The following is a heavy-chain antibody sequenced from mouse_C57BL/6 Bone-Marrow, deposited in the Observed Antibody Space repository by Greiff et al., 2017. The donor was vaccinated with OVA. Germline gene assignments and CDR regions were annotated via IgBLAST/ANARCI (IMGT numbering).Heavy chain of an antibody. CDR2: ISRGGSYT. V-gene: IGHV5-6*02. CDR3: ARQYDYDKFAY. CDR1: GFTFSSYG. J-gene: IGHJ3*01. D-gene: IGHD2-4*01. Sequence: DVMLVESGGDLVKPGGSLKLSCAASGFTFSSYGMSWVRQTPDKRLEWVATISRGGSYTSSPDSVKGRFTISRDNAKNTLYLQMSSLKSEDTAMYYCARQYDYDKFAYWGQGTLVTVSA.